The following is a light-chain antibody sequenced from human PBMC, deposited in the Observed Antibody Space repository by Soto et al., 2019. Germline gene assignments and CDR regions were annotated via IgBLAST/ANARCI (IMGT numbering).Light chain of an antibody. J-gene: IGKJ2*03. Sequence: EIVLTQSPATLSLSPGERDTLSCRASQSVTSTYLAWYQQKPGQSPRLIIYGGFIRASGFTDRFSGGGSGTDFTLTISRLEPEDSAVYSCPCHQFDSSRVYSFGQGTKLEI. CDR1: QSVTSTY. CDR2: GGF. CDR3: PCHQFDSSRVYS. V-gene: IGKV3-20*01.